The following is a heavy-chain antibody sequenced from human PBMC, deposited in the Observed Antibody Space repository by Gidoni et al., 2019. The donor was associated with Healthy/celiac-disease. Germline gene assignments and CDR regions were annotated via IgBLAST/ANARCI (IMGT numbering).Heavy chain of an antibody. CDR1: GFNFSSYA. CDR2: SSGSGGST. D-gene: IGHD3-22*01. V-gene: IGHV3-23*01. Sequence: EVQLLESGGGLVQPGGSLRLSCAASGFNFSSYAMSWVRQAPGKGLGWVSASSGSGGSTYYADSVKGRFTISRDNSKNTLYLQMNSLRAEDTAVYYCAKERSSITMIVVVIPDGAFDIWGQGTMVTVSS. J-gene: IGHJ3*02. CDR3: AKERSSITMIVVVIPDGAFDI.